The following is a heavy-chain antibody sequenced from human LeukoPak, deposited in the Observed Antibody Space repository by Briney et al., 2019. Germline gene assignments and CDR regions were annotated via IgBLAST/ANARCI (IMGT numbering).Heavy chain of an antibody. Sequence: GESLKISCKGSGYSFTSYWIGWVRQMPGKGLEWMGIIYPGDSDTRYSPSFQGQVTISADKSISTAHLQWSSLKASDTAMYYCARRTYCSGGSCYSTSINWFDPWGQGTLVTVCS. J-gene: IGHJ5*02. CDR2: IYPGDSDT. D-gene: IGHD2-15*01. V-gene: IGHV5-51*01. CDR3: ARRTYCSGGSCYSTSINWFDP. CDR1: GYSFTSYW.